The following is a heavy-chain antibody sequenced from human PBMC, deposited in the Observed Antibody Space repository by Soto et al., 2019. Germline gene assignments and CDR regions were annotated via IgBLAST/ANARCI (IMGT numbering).Heavy chain of an antibody. V-gene: IGHV3-30*18. CDR1: GFTFSSYG. CDR3: AKDQDPDAFDI. CDR2: ISYDGSNK. Sequence: GGSLRLSCAASGFTFSSYGMHWVRQAPGKGLEWVAVISYDGSNKYYADSVKGRFTISRDNSKNTLYLQMNSLRAEDTAVYYCAKDQDPDAFDIWGQGTMVTVSS. J-gene: IGHJ3*02.